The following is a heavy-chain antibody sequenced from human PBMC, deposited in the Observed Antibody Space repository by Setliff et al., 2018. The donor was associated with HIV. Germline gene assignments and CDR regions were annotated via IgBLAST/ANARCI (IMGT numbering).Heavy chain of an antibody. CDR2: ISSSGTTI. CDR3: ARVADGYNSYFDY. V-gene: IGHV3-11*04. Sequence: GGSLRLSCTASGFTFSDYYMSWIRQSPGKGLEWISYISSSGTTIYYADSVKGRFTISRDNAKNSLFLQMHSLRAEDTAVYYCARVADGYNSYFDYWGQGTVVTVSS. J-gene: IGHJ4*02. D-gene: IGHD5-18*01. CDR1: GFTFSDYY.